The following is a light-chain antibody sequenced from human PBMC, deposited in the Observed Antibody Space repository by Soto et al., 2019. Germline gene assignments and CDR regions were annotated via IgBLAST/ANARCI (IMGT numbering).Light chain of an antibody. J-gene: IGLJ1*01. Sequence: QLVLTQPASVSGSPGQSITISCTGTSSDVGGYNFVSWYQHHPGKAPKLIIYDVTNRPSGISNRFSGSKSGNTASLTISGLQAEDEADYYCTSYTSSITYVFGTGTKLTVL. CDR3: TSYTSSITYV. CDR2: DVT. CDR1: SSDVGGYNF. V-gene: IGLV2-14*03.